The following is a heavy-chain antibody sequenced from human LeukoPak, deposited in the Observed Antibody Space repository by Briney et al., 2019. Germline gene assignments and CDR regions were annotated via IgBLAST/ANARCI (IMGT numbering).Heavy chain of an antibody. V-gene: IGHV4-39*01. D-gene: IGHD4-17*01. CDR1: GGSISSSSYY. J-gene: IGHJ3*02. Sequence: SETLSLTCTVSGGSISSSSYYWGWLRQPPGKGLEWIGSIYYSGSTYYNPSLKSRVTISVDTSKNQFSLKLSSVTAADTAVYYCARALYGDPMDDAFDIWGQGTMVTVSS. CDR2: IYYSGST. CDR3: ARALYGDPMDDAFDI.